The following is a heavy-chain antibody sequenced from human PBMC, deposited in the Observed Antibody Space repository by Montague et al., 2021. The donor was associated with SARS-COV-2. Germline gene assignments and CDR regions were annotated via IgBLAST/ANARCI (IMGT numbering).Heavy chain of an antibody. CDR3: ARDRGINDFWSGPYFDY. Sequence: LRLSCAASGFTFSSYSMNWVRQAPGKGLEWVSSISSSSSYIYYADSVKGRFTISRDNAKNSLYLQMNSLRAEDTAVYYCARDRGINDFWSGPYFDYWGQGTLVTVSS. J-gene: IGHJ4*02. CDR2: ISSSSSYI. V-gene: IGHV3-21*01. CDR1: GFTFSSYS. D-gene: IGHD3-3*01.